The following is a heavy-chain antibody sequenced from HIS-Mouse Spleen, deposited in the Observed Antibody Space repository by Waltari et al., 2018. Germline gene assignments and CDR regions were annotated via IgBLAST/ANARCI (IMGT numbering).Heavy chain of an antibody. D-gene: IGHD6-13*01. CDR3: AREIPYSSSWYDWYFDL. V-gene: IGHV4-39*07. CDR1: GGSISSSCYY. CDR2: IYSSGST. J-gene: IGHJ2*01. Sequence: QLQLQESGPGLVKPSETLSLTCTVSGGSISSSCYYWGWIRQPPGKGLEWSGSIYSSGSTYYNPSLKSRVTISVDTSKNQFSLKLSSVTAADTAVYYCAREIPYSSSWYDWYFDLWGRGTLVTVSS.